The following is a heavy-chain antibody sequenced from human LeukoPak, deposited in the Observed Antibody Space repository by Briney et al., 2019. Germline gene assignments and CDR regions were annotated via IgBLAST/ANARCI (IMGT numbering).Heavy chain of an antibody. V-gene: IGHV3-48*01. J-gene: IGHJ6*03. D-gene: IGHD3-3*01. CDR3: ATRITISGVGYYMDV. CDR1: GFSFSSYS. CDR2: ISNSGKTM. Sequence: GGSLRLSXAASGFSFSSYSMIWVCQAPGKGMEWLSYISNSGKTMNYAGSVKGRFTVSRDNAWNSLHLQMNGLRAEDTAVYYCATRITISGVGYYMDVWGKGTTVTVSS.